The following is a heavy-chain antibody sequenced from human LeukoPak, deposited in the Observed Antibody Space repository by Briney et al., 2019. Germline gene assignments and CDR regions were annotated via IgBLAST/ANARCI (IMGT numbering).Heavy chain of an antibody. V-gene: IGHV3-23*01. Sequence: GGSLRLSCAASGFTFSIYAMTWVRQAPGKGLEWVSTITVSGDNTFYADSVKGRFTISRDNSKNTLYLQMNSLRAEDTAGYYCAKDYGYIVGATDIWGQGTMVTVSS. J-gene: IGHJ3*02. CDR2: ITVSGDNT. CDR1: GFTFSIYA. CDR3: AKDYGYIVGATDI. D-gene: IGHD1-26*01.